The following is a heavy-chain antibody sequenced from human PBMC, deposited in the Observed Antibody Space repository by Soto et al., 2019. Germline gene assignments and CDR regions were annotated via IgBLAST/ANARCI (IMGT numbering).Heavy chain of an antibody. J-gene: IGHJ4*02. D-gene: IGHD3-10*01. Sequence: QVQLVQSGAEVKKPGSSVKVSCKASGGTISSYAINWVRQAPGQGLEWMGAIIPFFDAPKFAQKFQGRVTITADKSTNTAYMELSSLRSEDTTIYYCARGLSADYWGQGTLVTVSS. CDR1: GGTISSYA. CDR3: ARGLSADY. CDR2: IIPFFDAP. V-gene: IGHV1-69*06.